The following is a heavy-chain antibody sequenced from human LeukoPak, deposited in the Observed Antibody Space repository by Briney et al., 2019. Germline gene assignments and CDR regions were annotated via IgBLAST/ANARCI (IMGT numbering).Heavy chain of an antibody. Sequence: SETLSLTRTVSGGSISSYYWSWIRQPPGKGLEWIGYIYYSGSTNYNPSLKSRVTISVDTSKNQFSLKLSSVTAADTAVYYCARDHSNYDSYFDYWGQGTLVTVSS. CDR1: GGSISSYY. D-gene: IGHD4-11*01. J-gene: IGHJ4*02. CDR3: ARDHSNYDSYFDY. V-gene: IGHV4-59*01. CDR2: IYYSGST.